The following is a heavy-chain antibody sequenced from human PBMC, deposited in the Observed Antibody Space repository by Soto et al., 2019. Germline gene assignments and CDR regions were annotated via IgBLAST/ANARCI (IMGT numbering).Heavy chain of an antibody. J-gene: IGHJ3*02. V-gene: IGHV3-23*01. CDR2: ISGSGGST. CDR1: GLTIRSYA. CDR3: AKVNSIGCYFDVFDI. D-gene: IGHD6-19*01. Sequence: PGGSLRLSCAASGLTIRSYAMSWVRQAPGKGLEWVSAISGSGGSTYYADSVKGRFTISRDNSKNTLYLQMNSLRAEDTAVYYCAKVNSIGCYFDVFDIWGQGTMVTVSS.